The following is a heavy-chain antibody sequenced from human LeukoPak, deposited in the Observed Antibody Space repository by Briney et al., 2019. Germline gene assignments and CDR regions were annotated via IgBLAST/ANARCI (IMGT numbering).Heavy chain of an antibody. D-gene: IGHD3-22*01. V-gene: IGHV1-18*01. CDR1: GYTFTSYG. Sequence: ASVKVSCKASGYTFTSYGISWVRQAPGQGLECMGWISAYNGNTNYAQKLQGRVTMTTDTSTSTAYMELRSLRSDDTAVYYCAREPPYYYDSSGYPADYWGQGTLVTVSS. J-gene: IGHJ4*02. CDR2: ISAYNGNT. CDR3: AREPPYYYDSSGYPADY.